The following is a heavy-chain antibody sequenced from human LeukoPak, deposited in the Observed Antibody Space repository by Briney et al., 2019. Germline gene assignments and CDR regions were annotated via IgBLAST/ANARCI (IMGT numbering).Heavy chain of an antibody. CDR3: AKWGVGRGDIVANDY. Sequence: GGSLRLSCAASGFTFSSYGMHWVRQAPGKGLEWVAFIRYDGSNKHYADSVKGRFTISRDNSKNTLYLQMNSLRAEDTAVYYCAKWGVGRGDIVANDYWGQGTLVTVSS. D-gene: IGHD5-12*01. CDR2: IRYDGSNK. CDR1: GFTFSSYG. J-gene: IGHJ4*02. V-gene: IGHV3-30*02.